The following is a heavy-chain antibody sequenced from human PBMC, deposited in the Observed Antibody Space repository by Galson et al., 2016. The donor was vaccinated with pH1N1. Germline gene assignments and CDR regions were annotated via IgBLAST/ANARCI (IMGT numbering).Heavy chain of an antibody. J-gene: IGHJ6*03. CDR2: IIPIVGLT. V-gene: IGHV1-69*04. D-gene: IGHD4-11*01. CDR3: AGDPSTALYTHYYMDV. CDR1: GGTFTLYG. Sequence: SVKVSCKASGGTFTLYGITWVRQAPGQGLEWMGRIIPIVGLTKYAEKFQGRVTSTADVSTSTAYMELSSRRAEDTAVYYCAGDPSTALYTHYYMDVWGKGTTVTVSS.